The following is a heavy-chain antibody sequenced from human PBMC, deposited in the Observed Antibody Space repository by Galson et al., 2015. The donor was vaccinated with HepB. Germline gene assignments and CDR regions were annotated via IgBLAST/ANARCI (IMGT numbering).Heavy chain of an antibody. V-gene: IGHV3-23*01. J-gene: IGHJ4*02. CDR3: AKDSRGFGELRATAPHFDY. D-gene: IGHD3-10*01. CDR2: ISGSGGST. Sequence: SLRLSCAASGFTFSSYAMSWVRQAPGKGLEWVSAISGSGGSTYYADSVKGRFTISRDNSKNTLYLQMNSLRDEDTAVYYCAKDSRGFGELRATAPHFDYWGQGTLVTVSS. CDR1: GFTFSSYA.